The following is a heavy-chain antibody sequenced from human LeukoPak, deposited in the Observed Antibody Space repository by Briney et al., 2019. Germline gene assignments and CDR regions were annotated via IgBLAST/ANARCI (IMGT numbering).Heavy chain of an antibody. CDR2: ISYDGSNK. D-gene: IGHD1-26*01. Sequence: PGRSLRLSCAASGFTFSSYAMHWVRQAPGKGLEWVAVISYDGSNKYYADSVKGRFTISRDNSKNTLYLQMNSLRAEDTAVYYCARGFVGYGGQGTLVTVSS. V-gene: IGHV3-30-3*01. CDR1: GFTFSSYA. CDR3: ARGFVGY. J-gene: IGHJ4*02.